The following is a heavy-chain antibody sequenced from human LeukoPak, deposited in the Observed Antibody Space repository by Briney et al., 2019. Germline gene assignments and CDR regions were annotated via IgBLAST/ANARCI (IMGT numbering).Heavy chain of an antibody. J-gene: IGHJ4*02. V-gene: IGHV4-39*07. Sequence: SETLSLTCTVSGDSISRSSYYWGWIRQPPGKVLEWIGSIYYSGSTYYNPSLKSRVTISVDTSKNQFSLRMNSLTAADTAVYYCARDSSARYSSSWYVVGDFDYWGQGTPVTVSS. CDR3: ARDSSARYSSSWYVVGDFDY. CDR1: GDSISRSSYY. D-gene: IGHD6-13*01. CDR2: IYYSGST.